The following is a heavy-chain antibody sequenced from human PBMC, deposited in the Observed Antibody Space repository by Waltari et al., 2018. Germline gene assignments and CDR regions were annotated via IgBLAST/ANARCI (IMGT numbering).Heavy chain of an antibody. CDR1: GYSFTDYW. D-gene: IGHD2-2*01. J-gene: IGHJ4*02. CDR3: ARPPVPAATTDFDY. V-gene: IGHV5-51*01. Sequence: EVQLVQSGAEVKKPGESLKISCKGSGYSFTDYWIVWVRQMPGKGLEWMGIISPRDSYTRYSPSFQGQVTISADKSISTAYLQWSSLKASDTAMYYCARPPVPAATTDFDYWGQGTLVTVSS. CDR2: ISPRDSYT.